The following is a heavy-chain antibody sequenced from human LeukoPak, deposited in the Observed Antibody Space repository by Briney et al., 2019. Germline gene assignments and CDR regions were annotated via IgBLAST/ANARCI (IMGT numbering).Heavy chain of an antibody. V-gene: IGHV1-18*01. J-gene: IGHJ4*02. D-gene: IGHD6-19*01. Sequence: GASVKVSCEASGYTFNKHGISWVRQAPGQGLEWMGWISCYNGDTHYAQKFQGRVTMTTDTSTTTAYMELRSLRSDDTALYYCARDPTNTSGRYAFFDYWGQGTLVTVSS. CDR3: ARDPTNTSGRYAFFDY. CDR1: GYTFNKHG. CDR2: ISCYNGDT.